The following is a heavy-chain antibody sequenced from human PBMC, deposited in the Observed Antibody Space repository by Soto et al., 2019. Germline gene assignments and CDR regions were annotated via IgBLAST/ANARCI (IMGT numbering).Heavy chain of an antibody. CDR3: ARDSSGWFSDY. CDR2: INAYNGNT. CDR1: GYTFTSYA. Sequence: ASVKVSCKASGYTFTSYAMHWVRQAPGQRLEWMGWINAYNGNTNYAQKLQGRVTMTTDTSTSTAYMELRSLRSDDTAVYYCARDSSGWFSDYWGQGTLVTVSS. J-gene: IGHJ4*02. V-gene: IGHV1-18*01. D-gene: IGHD6-19*01.